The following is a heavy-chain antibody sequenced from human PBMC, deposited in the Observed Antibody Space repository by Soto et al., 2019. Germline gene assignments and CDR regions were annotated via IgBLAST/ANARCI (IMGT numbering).Heavy chain of an antibody. V-gene: IGHV1-46*03. CDR2: INPSGGST. D-gene: IGHD7-27*01. Sequence: QVQLVQSGAEVKKPGASVKVSCKASGYTFTSYYMHWVRQAPGQGLEWMGIINPSGGSTSYAQKFQGRVTMTGDTSTSTVYMELSSLRSEDTAVYYCAREPSATGDSDYWGQGTLVTVSS. CDR3: AREPSATGDSDY. CDR1: GYTFTSYY. J-gene: IGHJ4*02.